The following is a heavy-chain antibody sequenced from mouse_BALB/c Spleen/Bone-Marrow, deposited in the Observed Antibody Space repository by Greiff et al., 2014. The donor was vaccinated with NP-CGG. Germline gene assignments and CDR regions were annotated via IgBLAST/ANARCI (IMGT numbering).Heavy chain of an antibody. Sequence: VQLQQSGAELVKPGASVELSCKASGYTFTSYYMYWVKQRPGQGLEWIGEINPSNGGTNFNEKFKSKATLTVDKSSSTAYMQLSSLTSEDSAVYYCTRREYYRYDRAMDYWGQGTSVTVSS. CDR2: INPSNGGT. J-gene: IGHJ4*01. CDR1: GYTFTSYY. D-gene: IGHD2-14*01. V-gene: IGHV1S81*02. CDR3: TRREYYRYDRAMDY.